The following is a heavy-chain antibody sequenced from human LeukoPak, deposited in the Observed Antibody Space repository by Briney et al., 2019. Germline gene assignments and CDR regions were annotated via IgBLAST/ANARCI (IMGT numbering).Heavy chain of an antibody. CDR3: ARGRAAAGTKNYYYYYYYMDV. CDR2: INHSGST. CDR1: GGSFSGYY. D-gene: IGHD6-13*01. J-gene: IGHJ6*03. Sequence: SETLSLTCAVYGGSFSGYYWSWIRQPPGKGLEWIGEINHSGSTNYNPSLKSRVTISVDTPKNQFSLKLSSVTAADTAVYYCARGRAAAGTKNYYYYYYYMDVWGKGTTVTVSS. V-gene: IGHV4-34*01.